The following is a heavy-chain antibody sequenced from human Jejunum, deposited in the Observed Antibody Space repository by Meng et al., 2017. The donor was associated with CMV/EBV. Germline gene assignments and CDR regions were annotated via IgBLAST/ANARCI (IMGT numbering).Heavy chain of an antibody. J-gene: IGHJ4*02. V-gene: IGHV4-4*07. CDR2: IYNSGST. CDR3: ARVSGSRTRLRFDY. D-gene: IGHD6-13*01. Sequence: QVHLQESGPGRVKAPETLSLTCTVSGDSISSYYWSWIRQPAGKGLEWIGHIYNSGSTNYNPSLMSRVTMSIDTSKNQFSLKLNSVTAADTAVYYCARVSGSRTRLRFDYWGQGTLVTVYS. CDR1: GDSISSYY.